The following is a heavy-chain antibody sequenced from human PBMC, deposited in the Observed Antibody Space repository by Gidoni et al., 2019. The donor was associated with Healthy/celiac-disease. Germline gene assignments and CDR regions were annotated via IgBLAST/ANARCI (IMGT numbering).Heavy chain of an antibody. CDR3: AGDPYCSGGSCYTPVYFQH. Sequence: QVQLVQSGAEVKKPGSSVKVSCTASAGTFSSYAISWVRQAPGQGLEWMGGIIPIFGTANYAQKFQGRVTITADESTSTAYMELSSLRTEDTAVYYCAGDPYCSGGSCYTPVYFQHWGQGTLVTVSS. D-gene: IGHD2-15*01. V-gene: IGHV1-69*01. CDR1: AGTFSSYA. J-gene: IGHJ1*01. CDR2: IIPIFGTA.